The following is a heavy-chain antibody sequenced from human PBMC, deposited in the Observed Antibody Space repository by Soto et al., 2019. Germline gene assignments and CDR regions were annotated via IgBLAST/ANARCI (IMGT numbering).Heavy chain of an antibody. Sequence: ASVKVSCKASGYTFTIYYIHWMLQSPGQGLEWMGIVNPSVGTTSYAQKFQGRVTMTRDTSTTTVYMELSSLRSEDTAVYYCGRAGLIPWTKTAFFDYWGQGTLVTVSS. CDR3: GRAGLIPWTKTAFFDY. CDR2: VNPSVGTT. J-gene: IGHJ4*02. D-gene: IGHD1-1*01. V-gene: IGHV1-46*01. CDR1: GYTFTIYY.